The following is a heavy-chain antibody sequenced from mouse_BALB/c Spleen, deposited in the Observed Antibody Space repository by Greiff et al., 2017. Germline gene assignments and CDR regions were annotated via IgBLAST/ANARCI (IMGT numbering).Heavy chain of an antibody. J-gene: IGHJ4*01. D-gene: IGHD2-1*01. CDR3: ARCGGNSRYYAMDY. Sequence: EVKVVESGGGLVQPGGSRKLSCAASGFTFSSFGMHWVRQAPEKGLEWVAYISSGSSTIYYADTVKGRFTISRDNPKNTLFLQMTSLRSEDTAMYYCARCGGNSRYYAMDYWGQGTSVTVSS. CDR1: GFTFSSFG. CDR2: ISSGSSTI. V-gene: IGHV5-17*02.